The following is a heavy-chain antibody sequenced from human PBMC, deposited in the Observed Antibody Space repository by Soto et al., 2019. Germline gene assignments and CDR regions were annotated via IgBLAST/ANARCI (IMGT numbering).Heavy chain of an antibody. D-gene: IGHD6-13*01. CDR1: GFIFSTYE. V-gene: IGHV3-48*03. Sequence: EVRLVESGGGSVPPGGSLRLSCAASGFIFSTYEMNWVRQAPGKGLEWVSYISSSGSTLYHADSVKGRFTISRDNAKNSLYLQMNSLRAEDTAVYYCARAGWVEAAGKHFDYWGQGTLVTVSS. J-gene: IGHJ4*02. CDR2: ISSSGSTL. CDR3: ARAGWVEAAGKHFDY.